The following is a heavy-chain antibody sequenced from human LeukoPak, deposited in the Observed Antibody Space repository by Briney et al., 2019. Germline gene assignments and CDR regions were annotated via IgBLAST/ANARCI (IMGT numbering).Heavy chain of an antibody. Sequence: PGGSLRLSCTASGFTFSTYWMSWVRQAPGNGLEWVANTREDGSEKYYVDSVKGRFTISRDNAKNSLYLQVNSLRAEDTAVYYCARELAGHYYGSGSSFDYWGQGTLVTVSS. CDR2: TREDGSEK. CDR1: GFTFSTYW. CDR3: ARELAGHYYGSGSSFDY. V-gene: IGHV3-7*01. J-gene: IGHJ4*02. D-gene: IGHD3-10*01.